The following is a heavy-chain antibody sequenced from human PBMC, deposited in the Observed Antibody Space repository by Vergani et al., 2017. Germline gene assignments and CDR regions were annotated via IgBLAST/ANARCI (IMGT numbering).Heavy chain of an antibody. CDR2: IWYDGSNK. CDR3: ARDSRPYSGYDSGGDLYYYYYGMDV. D-gene: IGHD5-12*01. CDR1: GCTFSSHG. Sequence: QVQLVESEGGVVQPGRSLTLSCAASGCTFSSHGMHWVRQAPGKGLEWVAVIWYDGSNKYYGDSVKGRFTISRDNSKNSLYLQMNSLRAEDTAVYYCARDSRPYSGYDSGGDLYYYYYGMDVWGQGTTVTVSS. V-gene: IGHV3-33*01. J-gene: IGHJ6*02.